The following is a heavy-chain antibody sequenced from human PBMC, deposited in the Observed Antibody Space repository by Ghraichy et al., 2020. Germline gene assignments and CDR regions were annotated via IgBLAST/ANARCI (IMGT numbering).Heavy chain of an antibody. V-gene: IGHV3-21*06. CDR1: GFTFSSYS. J-gene: IGHJ3*01. Sequence: GGSLRLSCAASGFTFSSYSMNWVRQAPGKGLEWVASIPPSSSYKYYADAVNGRFTISRDNAKTSLSLQIDSLRAEDTAVYYCARDLNLVLGTIFGAFDVWGQGTTVTVSS. CDR2: IPPSSSYK. D-gene: IGHD3-9*01. CDR3: ARDLNLVLGTIFGAFDV.